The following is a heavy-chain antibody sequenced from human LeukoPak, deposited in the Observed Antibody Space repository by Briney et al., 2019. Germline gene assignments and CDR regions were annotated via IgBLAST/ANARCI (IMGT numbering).Heavy chain of an antibody. D-gene: IGHD6-19*01. CDR1: GFTFSSYD. CDR3: SRVGTSGWPNYFDS. J-gene: IGHJ4*02. V-gene: IGHV3-13*04. Sequence: GGSLRLSCAASGFTFSSYDMHWVRQATGKGLEWVSVIGTSGDTYYAGSVKGRFTISRENAKNSLYLPMNSLTAGDTAVYYCSRVGTSGWPNYFDSWGQGTLVTVSS. CDR2: IGTSGDT.